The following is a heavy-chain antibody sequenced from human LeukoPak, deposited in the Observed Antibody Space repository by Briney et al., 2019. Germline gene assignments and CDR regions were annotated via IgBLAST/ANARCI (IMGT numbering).Heavy chain of an antibody. CDR3: ARSAAAGTWYFDY. J-gene: IGHJ4*02. Sequence: GGSLRLSCAASGFTFSSYGMHWVRQAPGKGLEWVAVISYDGSNKYYADSVKGRFTISRDNSKNTLYLQMNSLRAEDTAVYYCARSAAAGTWYFDYWGQGTLVTVSS. CDR2: ISYDGSNK. V-gene: IGHV3-30*03. D-gene: IGHD6-13*01. CDR1: GFTFSSYG.